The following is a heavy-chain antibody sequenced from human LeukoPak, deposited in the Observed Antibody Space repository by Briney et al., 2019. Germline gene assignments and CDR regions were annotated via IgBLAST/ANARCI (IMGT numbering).Heavy chain of an antibody. V-gene: IGHV4-39*01. CDR3: ARQVVTMVRGVIAEFDY. CDR1: GGSISSYY. CDR2: IYYSGST. D-gene: IGHD3-10*01. Sequence: SETLSLTCTVSGGSISSYYWGWIRQPPGKGLEWIGSIYYSGSTYYNPSLKSRVTISVDTSKNQFSLKLSSVTAADTAVYYCARQVVTMVRGVIAEFDYWGQGTLVTVSS. J-gene: IGHJ4*02.